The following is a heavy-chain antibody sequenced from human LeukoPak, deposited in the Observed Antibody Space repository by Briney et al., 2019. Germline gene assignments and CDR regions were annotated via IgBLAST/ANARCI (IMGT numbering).Heavy chain of an antibody. CDR3: ARAEHGSETTGYYYYYYMDV. D-gene: IGHD3-10*01. Sequence: PGGSLRLSCAASGFTFSGYYMSWIRQAPGKGLEWISYISTSGTTIYYADSVKGRFSISRDNAKNSLFLQMNSLRAEDTAVYYCARAEHGSETTGYYYYYYMDVWGKGTTVTVSS. CDR2: ISTSGTTI. CDR1: GFTFSGYY. J-gene: IGHJ6*03. V-gene: IGHV3-11*04.